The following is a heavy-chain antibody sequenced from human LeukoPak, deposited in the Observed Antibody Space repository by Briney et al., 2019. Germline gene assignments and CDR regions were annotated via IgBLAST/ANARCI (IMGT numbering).Heavy chain of an antibody. CDR2: INPNSGGT. CDR1: GYTFTGYY. D-gene: IGHD2-15*01. V-gene: IGHV1-2*04. CDR3: ARDWPKVAATPSGGYYYYGMDV. Sequence: GASVKVSCKASGYTFTGYYMHWVRQAPGQGLEWMGWINPNSGGTNYAQKFQGWVTMTRDTSISTAYMELSRLRSDDTAVYYCARDWPKVAATPSGGYYYYGMDVWGQGTTVTVSS. J-gene: IGHJ6*02.